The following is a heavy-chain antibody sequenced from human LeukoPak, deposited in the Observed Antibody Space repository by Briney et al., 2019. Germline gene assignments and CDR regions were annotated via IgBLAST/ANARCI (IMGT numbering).Heavy chain of an antibody. CDR1: GFTFSSYG. V-gene: IGHV3-30*18. D-gene: IGHD3-10*01. CDR2: ISNDGSNK. CDR3: AKELEDDYGSGSYLLSGMDV. J-gene: IGHJ6*02. Sequence: GGSLRLSCAASGFTFSSYGMHWVRQAPGKGLEWVAVISNDGSNKYYADSVKGRFTISRDNSKNTLYLQMNSLRAEDTALYYCAKELEDDYGSGSYLLSGMDVWGQGTTVTVSS.